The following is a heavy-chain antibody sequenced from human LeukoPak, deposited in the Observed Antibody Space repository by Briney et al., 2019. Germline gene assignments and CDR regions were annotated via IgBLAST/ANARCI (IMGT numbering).Heavy chain of an antibody. Sequence: GGSLRLSCAASGFTFSSYGMRWVRQAPGKGLEWVAVIWYDGSNKYYADSVKGRFTISRDNSKNTLYLQMNSLRAEDTAVYYCAREPSNYYDSSGYFDYWGQGTLVTVSS. V-gene: IGHV3-33*01. CDR3: AREPSNYYDSSGYFDY. J-gene: IGHJ4*02. CDR2: IWYDGSNK. D-gene: IGHD3-22*01. CDR1: GFTFSSYG.